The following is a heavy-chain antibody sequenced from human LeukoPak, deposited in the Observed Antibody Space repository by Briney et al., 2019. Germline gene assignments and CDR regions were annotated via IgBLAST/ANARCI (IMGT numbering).Heavy chain of an antibody. CDR1: GGSISSGGYS. V-gene: IGHV4-61*08. Sequence: SQTLSLTCAVSGGSISSGGYSWSWIRQPPGKGLEWIGYIYYSGSTNYNPSLQSRVTISVDTSKNQCSLKLSSVTAADTAVYYCARAAPYCSGGSCYDYWGQGTLVTVSP. J-gene: IGHJ4*02. CDR3: ARAAPYCSGGSCYDY. CDR2: IYYSGST. D-gene: IGHD2-15*01.